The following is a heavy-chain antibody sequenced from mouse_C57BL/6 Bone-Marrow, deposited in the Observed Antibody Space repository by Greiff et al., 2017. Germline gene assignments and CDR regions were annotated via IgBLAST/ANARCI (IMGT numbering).Heavy chain of an antibody. V-gene: IGHV14-4*01. J-gene: IGHJ3*01. D-gene: IGHD2-4*01. CDR1: GFNIKDDY. CDR2: IDPENGDT. Sequence: EVQLQQSGAELVRPGASVKLSCTASGFNIKDDYMHWVKQRPEQGLEWIGWIDPENGDTEYASQFQGQATITAAPSSNTAYLQLSSLTSEDTAVYYCTTYSIYYDYDAWFAYWGQGTLVTVSA. CDR3: TTYSIYYDYDAWFAY.